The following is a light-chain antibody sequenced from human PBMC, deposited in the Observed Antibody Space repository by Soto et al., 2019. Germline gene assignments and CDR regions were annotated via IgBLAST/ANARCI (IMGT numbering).Light chain of an antibody. V-gene: IGKV1-6*01. CDR3: LQDYNYPYT. CDR2: AAS. CDR1: QGIRND. Sequence: ALQMTRSPSSLSASVGDRVTITCRASQGIRNDLGWYQQKPGKAPKLLIYAASSLQSGVPSRFSGSGSGTDFTLTISSLQPEDFATYYCLQDYNYPYTFGQGTKLEIK. J-gene: IGKJ2*01.